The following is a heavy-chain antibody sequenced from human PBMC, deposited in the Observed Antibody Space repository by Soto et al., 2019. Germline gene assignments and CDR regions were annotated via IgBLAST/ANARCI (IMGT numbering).Heavy chain of an antibody. Sequence: GGSLRLSCAASGFTFRTYWMNWVRQAPGKGLEWVAKINQDGSVKYYVDSVRGRFTISRDNAKNSLFLQMNSLKTEDTAVYYCVRATYFSDSSGYTRCFDYWGQGTLVTVSS. D-gene: IGHD3-22*01. V-gene: IGHV3-7*03. CDR3: VRATYFSDSSGYTRCFDY. J-gene: IGHJ4*02. CDR2: INQDGSVK. CDR1: GFTFRTYW.